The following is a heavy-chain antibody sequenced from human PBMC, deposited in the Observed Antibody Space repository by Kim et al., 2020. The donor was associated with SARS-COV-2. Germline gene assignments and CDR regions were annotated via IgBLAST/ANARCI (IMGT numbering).Heavy chain of an antibody. CDR2: IRSKANSYAT. CDR1: GFTFSGSA. D-gene: IGHD4-17*01. J-gene: IGHJ4*02. Sequence: GGSLRLSCAASGFTFSGSAMHWVRQASGKGLEWVGRIRSKANSYATTYAASVKGRFTISRDDSKNTAYLQMNSLKTEDTAIYYCTRQYADYGQGLYWGQGTLVTVSS. CDR3: TRQYADYGQGLY. V-gene: IGHV3-73*01.